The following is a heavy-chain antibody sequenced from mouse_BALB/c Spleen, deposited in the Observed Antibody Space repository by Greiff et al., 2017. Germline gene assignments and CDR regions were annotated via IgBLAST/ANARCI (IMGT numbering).Heavy chain of an antibody. CDR1: GYTFTSYW. CDR2: INPSTGYT. Sequence: QVQLKESGAELAKPGASVKMSCKASGYTFTSYWMHWVKQRPGQGLEWIGYINPSTGYTEYNQKFKDKATLTADKSSSTAYMQLSSLTSEDSAVYYCARDGSSYEDYWGQGTTLTVSS. J-gene: IGHJ2*01. CDR3: ARDGSSYEDY. D-gene: IGHD1-1*01. V-gene: IGHV1-7*01.